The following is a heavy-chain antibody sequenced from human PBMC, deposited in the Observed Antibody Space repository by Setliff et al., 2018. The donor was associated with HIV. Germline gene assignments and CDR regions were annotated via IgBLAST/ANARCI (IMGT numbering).Heavy chain of an antibody. J-gene: IGHJ4*02. CDR2: IYHSGST. Sequence: SETLSLTCTVSGDSIRRNNWWSWVRQPPGKGLEWIGEIYHSGSTNYNPSLKSRVTISVDTSKNQFSLKLSSVTAADTAVYYCARRSGYAEDYWGQGTLVTVSS. V-gene: IGHV4-4*02. CDR3: ARRSGYAEDY. CDR1: GDSIRRNNW. D-gene: IGHD5-12*01.